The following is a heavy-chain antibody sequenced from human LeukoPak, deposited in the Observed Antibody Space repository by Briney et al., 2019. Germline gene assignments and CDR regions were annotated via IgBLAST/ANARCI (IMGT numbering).Heavy chain of an antibody. V-gene: IGHV1-69*13. D-gene: IGHD3-22*01. CDR2: IIPIFGTA. CDR3: EISGSDAFDI. Sequence: SVKVSCKASGGTFSSYAISWVRQAPGQGLEWMGGIIPIFGTANYAQKFQGRVTITADESTSTAYMELSSLRSENTAVYYCEISGSDAFDIWGQGTMVTVSS. CDR1: GGTFSSYA. J-gene: IGHJ3*02.